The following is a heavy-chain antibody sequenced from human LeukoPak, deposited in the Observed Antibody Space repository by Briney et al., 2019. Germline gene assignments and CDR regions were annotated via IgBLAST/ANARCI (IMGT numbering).Heavy chain of an antibody. CDR3: ARGLCSSTSCYQGPFDF. Sequence: GGSLRLSCAASGFTFSSYAMSWVRQAPGKGLEWVSAISGSGGSTYYADSVKGRFTISRDNSKNTLYLQMNSLRAEDTAVYYCARGLCSSTSCYQGPFDFWGQGTLVTVSS. CDR1: GFTFSSYA. V-gene: IGHV3-23*01. D-gene: IGHD2-2*01. J-gene: IGHJ4*02. CDR2: ISGSGGST.